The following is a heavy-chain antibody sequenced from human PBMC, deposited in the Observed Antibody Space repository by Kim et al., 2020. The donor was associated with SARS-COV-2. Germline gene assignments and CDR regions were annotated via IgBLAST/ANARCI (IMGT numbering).Heavy chain of an antibody. J-gene: IGHJ4*02. D-gene: IGHD1-20*01. V-gene: IGHV3-53*01. CDR3: AGDNYNNYWYKY. CDR2: IYRNGTT. Sequence: VGSLRLSCAASEFSVSTKTMTWVRQAPGKGLEWVSIIYRNGTTYYADSVKGRFTTSRDTSKNTLYLQMDNLRADDTAVYYCAGDNYNNYWYKYWGQGTLVTVSA. CDR1: EFSVSTKT.